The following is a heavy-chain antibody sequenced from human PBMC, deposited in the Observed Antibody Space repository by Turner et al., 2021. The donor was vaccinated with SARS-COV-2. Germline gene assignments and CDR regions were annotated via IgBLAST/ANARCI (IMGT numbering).Heavy chain of an antibody. CDR1: GFTFSSYG. V-gene: IGHV3-30*18. D-gene: IGHD4-17*01. CDR2: ISYDGSDK. J-gene: IGHJ4*02. Sequence: VQLVESGGGVVSPGRSLSLSCAASGFTFSSYGMHWVRQAPGKGLEWVAIISYDGSDKYYADSVKGRFTISRDNSKNTLYLQINSLRAEDTAVYYCAKGAPYGDYLRSDYWGQGTLVTVSS. CDR3: AKGAPYGDYLRSDY.